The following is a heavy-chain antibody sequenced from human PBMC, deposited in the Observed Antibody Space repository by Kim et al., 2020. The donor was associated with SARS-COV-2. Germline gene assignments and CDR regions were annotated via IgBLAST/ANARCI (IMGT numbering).Heavy chain of an antibody. CDR1: GYSFTSYW. V-gene: IGHV5-51*01. J-gene: IGHJ4*02. D-gene: IGHD5-18*01. Sequence: GESLKISCKGSGYSFTSYWIGWVRQMPGKGLEWMGIIYPGDSDTRYSPSFQGQVTISADKSISTAYLQWSSLKASDTAMYYCARQVGLGGYSYGLFDYWGQGTLVTVSS. CDR2: IYPGDSDT. CDR3: ARQVGLGGYSYGLFDY.